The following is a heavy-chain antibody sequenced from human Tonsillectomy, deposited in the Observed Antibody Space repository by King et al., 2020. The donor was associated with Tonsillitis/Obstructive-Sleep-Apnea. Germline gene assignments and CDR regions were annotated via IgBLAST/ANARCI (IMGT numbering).Heavy chain of an antibody. J-gene: IGHJ3*02. CDR2: IKQDGRKK. CDR1: GFSFSSYW. V-gene: IGHV3-7*03. CDR3: ARVPPGFYCSSISCYGGGFDI. Sequence: QLVQSGGGLVQPGGSLRLSCAASGFSFSSYWMSWVRQAPGKGLEWVANIKQDGRKKYYVDTVKGRFTISRDNAKNSLYLQMNSLRAEDTAVYYCARVPPGFYCSSISCYGGGFDIWGQGTMDTVSS. D-gene: IGHD2-2*01.